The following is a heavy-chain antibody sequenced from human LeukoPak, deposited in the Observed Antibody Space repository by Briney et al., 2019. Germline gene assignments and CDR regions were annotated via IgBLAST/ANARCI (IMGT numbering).Heavy chain of an antibody. CDR1: GGSISSYY. Sequence: SETLSLTCTVSGGSISSYYWSWIRQPPGKGLEWIGYIYSSRSTNYNPSLKSRVTISVDTSKNQFSLKLSSVTAADTAVYYCASRRTYYDFWSGHEYFQHWGQGTLVTVSS. CDR2: IYSSRST. J-gene: IGHJ1*01. V-gene: IGHV4-59*12. D-gene: IGHD3-3*01. CDR3: ASRRTYYDFWSGHEYFQH.